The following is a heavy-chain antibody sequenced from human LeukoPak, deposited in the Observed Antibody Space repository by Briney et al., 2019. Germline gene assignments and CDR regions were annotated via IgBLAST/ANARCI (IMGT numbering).Heavy chain of an antibody. CDR3: ARVHIAAAGTAVPFDY. V-gene: IGHV4-34*01. D-gene: IGHD6-13*01. CDR2: INHSGGT. J-gene: IGHJ4*02. CDR1: GGSFSGYY. Sequence: PSETLSLTCAVYGGSFSGYYWSWIRQPPGKGLEWIGEINHSGGTNYNPSLKSRVTISIDTSKNQFSLKLSSVTAADTAVYYCARVHIAAAGTAVPFDYWGQGTLVTVSS.